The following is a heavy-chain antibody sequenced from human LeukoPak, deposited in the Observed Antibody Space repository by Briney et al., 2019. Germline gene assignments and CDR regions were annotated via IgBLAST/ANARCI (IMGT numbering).Heavy chain of an antibody. CDR3: AREDWVDTAMAFDY. J-gene: IGHJ4*02. D-gene: IGHD5-18*01. Sequence: GGSLRLSCAASGFAVSRNYMTWVRQAPGKGLECVSIIYSGGTTYYADSVKGRFTISRDNAKNSLYLQMNSLRAEDTAVYYCAREDWVDTAMAFDYWGQGTLVTVSS. CDR1: GFAVSRNY. V-gene: IGHV3-53*01. CDR2: IYSGGTT.